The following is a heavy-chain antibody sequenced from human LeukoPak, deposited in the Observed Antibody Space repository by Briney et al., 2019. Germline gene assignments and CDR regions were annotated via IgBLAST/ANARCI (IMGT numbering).Heavy chain of an antibody. CDR2: THYRSKWYN. Sequence: PSQTLSLTCVISGDSVSSNIAAWNWIRQSPSRGLEWLGRTHYRSKWYNDDAVSVKSRITINPDTSKNQFSPQLNSVTPEDTAVYYCAREYSTAFARWGQGTLVTVSS. CDR1: GDSVSSNIAA. J-gene: IGHJ4*02. CDR3: AREYSTAFAR. D-gene: IGHD6-13*01. V-gene: IGHV6-1*01.